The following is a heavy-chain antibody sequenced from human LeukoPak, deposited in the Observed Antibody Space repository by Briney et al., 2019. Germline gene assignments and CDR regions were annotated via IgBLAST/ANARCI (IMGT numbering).Heavy chain of an antibody. CDR1: GFTFSNTW. CDR2: IKSKTEGETI. D-gene: IGHD3-10*01. V-gene: IGHV3-15*01. CDR3: ARESRPFDFGYYFDL. Sequence: PGGSLRLSCAASGFTFSNTWMSWVRQAPGKGLEWVARIKSKTEGETIDYSAPVKGRFTISRDNSKNTLYLQMGSLRAEDMAIYYCARESRPFDFGYYFDLWGQGSLVTVS. J-gene: IGHJ4*02.